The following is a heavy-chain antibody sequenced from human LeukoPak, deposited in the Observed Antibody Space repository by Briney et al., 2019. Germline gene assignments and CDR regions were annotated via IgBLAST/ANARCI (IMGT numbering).Heavy chain of an antibody. V-gene: IGHV4-59*01. CDR3: ARDSADSSGWTHFDY. J-gene: IGHJ4*02. CDR2: IYSSGST. CDR1: GDSTNTYF. D-gene: IGHD6-19*01. Sequence: SETLSLTCTMAGDSTNTYFWSWIRQPPGKGLEWIGFIYSSGSTNYNPSLKSRVTISVDMSKNQFSLKLSSVTAADTAVYYCARDSADSSGWTHFDYWGQGTLVTVSS.